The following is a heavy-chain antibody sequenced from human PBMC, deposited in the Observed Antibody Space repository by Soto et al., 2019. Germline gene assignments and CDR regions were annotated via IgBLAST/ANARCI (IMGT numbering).Heavy chain of an antibody. CDR2: INPNSGGT. CDR3: ARAGLIFGVVIMPYYGMDV. V-gene: IGHV1-2*02. CDR1: GYTFTGDY. J-gene: IGHJ6*02. D-gene: IGHD3-3*01. Sequence: GASVKVSCTASGYTFTGDYMHWVRQAPGQGLEWMGWINPNSGGTNYAQKFQGRVTMTRDTSISTAYMELSRLRSDDTAVYYCARAGLIFGVVIMPYYGMDVWGQGTTVTVSS.